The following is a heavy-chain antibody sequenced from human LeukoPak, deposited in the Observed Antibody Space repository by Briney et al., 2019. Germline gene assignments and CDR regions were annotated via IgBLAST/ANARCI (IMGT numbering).Heavy chain of an antibody. CDR1: GFTFSSYA. D-gene: IGHD1-20*01. Sequence: QSGGSLRLSCAASGFTFSSYAMHWVRQAPGKGLEYVSAISSNGGSTYYANSVKGRFTISRDNSKNTLYLQMGSLRAEDMAVYYCARDLRYNWNDYYYGMDVWGQGTTVTVSS. CDR3: ARDLRYNWNDYYYGMDV. CDR2: ISSNGGST. V-gene: IGHV3-64*01. J-gene: IGHJ6*02.